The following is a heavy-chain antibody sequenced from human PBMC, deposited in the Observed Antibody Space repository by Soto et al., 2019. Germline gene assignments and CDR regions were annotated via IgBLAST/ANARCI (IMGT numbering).Heavy chain of an antibody. CDR2: IYYRGST. Sequence: PSETLSLTCTVSGGSISSDNFFWSWIRQPPGEGLEWIGYIYYRGSTYYNPSLESRLTLLVDTSKNQFSLKLRSVTAADTAVYYCARVAXACPSSSCYNHYYYSLDVWGKGTTVTSPQ. CDR1: GGSISSDNFF. V-gene: IGHV4-30-4*01. J-gene: IGHJ6*04. CDR3: ARVAXACPSSSCYNHYYYSLDV. D-gene: IGHD2-2*02.